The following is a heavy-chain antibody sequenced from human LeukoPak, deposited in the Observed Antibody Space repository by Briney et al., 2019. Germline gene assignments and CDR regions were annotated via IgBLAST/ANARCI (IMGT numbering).Heavy chain of an antibody. V-gene: IGHV4-59*08. Sequence: PSETLSLTCTVSGGSISSYYWSWIRQPPGKGLEWIGYIYYSGSTSYNPSLMSRVTISVDTSKNQFSLKLSSVAAADTAVYYCARYGELHYYFDYWGQGTLVTVSS. D-gene: IGHD1-26*01. CDR2: IYYSGST. J-gene: IGHJ4*02. CDR1: GGSISSYY. CDR3: ARYGELHYYFDY.